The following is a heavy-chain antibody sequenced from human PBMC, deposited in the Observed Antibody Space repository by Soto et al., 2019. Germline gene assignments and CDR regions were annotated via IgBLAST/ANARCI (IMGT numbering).Heavy chain of an antibody. Sequence: EVQLLESGGGLVQPGGSLRLSCADSGFNFSSYALRWVRQAPGKGLEWVSAISGSGGSTYYADSVKGRFTISRDNSKNTLYLQMNSLRAEDTAVYYCAKGFEGSWIQLWLPGAFDIWGQGTMVTVSS. CDR2: ISGSGGST. CDR1: GFNFSSYA. V-gene: IGHV3-23*01. J-gene: IGHJ3*02. D-gene: IGHD5-18*01. CDR3: AKGFEGSWIQLWLPGAFDI.